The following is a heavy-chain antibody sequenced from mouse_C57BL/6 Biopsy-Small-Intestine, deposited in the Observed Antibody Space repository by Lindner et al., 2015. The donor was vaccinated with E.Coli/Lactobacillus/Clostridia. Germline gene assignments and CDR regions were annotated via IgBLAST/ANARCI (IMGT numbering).Heavy chain of an antibody. J-gene: IGHJ4*01. V-gene: IGHV3-5*01. D-gene: IGHD4-1*01. Sequence: QLQESGPGLVKPSQTVFLTCTVTGISITTGNYRWSWIRQFPGNKLEWIGYIYYSGTITYNPSLTSRTTITRDTPKNQFFLEMNSLTAEDTATYYCARVLGLDYAMDYWGQGTSVTVSS. CDR1: GISITTGNYR. CDR3: ARVLGLDYAMDY. CDR2: IYYSGTI.